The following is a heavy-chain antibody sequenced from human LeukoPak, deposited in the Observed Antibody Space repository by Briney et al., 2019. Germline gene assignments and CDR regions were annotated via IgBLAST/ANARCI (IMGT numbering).Heavy chain of an antibody. CDR3: ARDPYYDILTGYSPYYYYGMDV. CDR2: ISSSSSTI. CDR1: GFTFSSYA. Sequence: GGSLRLSCAASGFTFSSYAMNWVRQAPGKGLEWVSYISSSSSTIYYADSVKGRFTISRDNAKNSLYLQMNSLRDEDTAVYYCARDPYYDILTGYSPYYYYGMDVWGQGTTVTVSS. V-gene: IGHV3-48*02. J-gene: IGHJ6*02. D-gene: IGHD3-9*01.